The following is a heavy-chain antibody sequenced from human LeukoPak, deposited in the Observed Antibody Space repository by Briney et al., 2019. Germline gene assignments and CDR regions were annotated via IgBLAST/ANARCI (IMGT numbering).Heavy chain of an antibody. CDR2: INHSGST. J-gene: IGHJ4*02. CDR1: GGSFSGYY. Sequence: SETLSLTCTVYGGSFSGYYWSWIRQPPGKGLEWIGEINHSGSTNYNPSLKSRVTISVDTSKNQFSLKLSSVTAADTAVYYCASHCTYYDYVWGSYRPYYFDYWGQGTLVTVSS. V-gene: IGHV4-34*01. D-gene: IGHD3-16*02. CDR3: ASHCTYYDYVWGSYRPYYFDY.